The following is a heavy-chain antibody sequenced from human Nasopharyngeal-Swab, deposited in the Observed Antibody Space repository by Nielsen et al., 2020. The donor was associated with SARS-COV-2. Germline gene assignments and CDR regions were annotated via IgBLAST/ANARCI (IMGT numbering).Heavy chain of an antibody. CDR1: GGSVSSYY. D-gene: IGHD2-15*01. Sequence: SETLSLTCTVSGGSVSSYYWSWIRQPPGKGLEWIGFIYYSGSTNYNPSLESRVTISVDMSKNQFSLKLTSVTAADTAVYYCARDKGWHAFDVWGQGTLVTVSS. CDR2: IYYSGST. V-gene: IGHV4-59*02. CDR3: ARDKGWHAFDV. J-gene: IGHJ3*01.